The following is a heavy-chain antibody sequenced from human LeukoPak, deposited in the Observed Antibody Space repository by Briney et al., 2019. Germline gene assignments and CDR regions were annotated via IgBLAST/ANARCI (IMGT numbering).Heavy chain of an antibody. D-gene: IGHD1-1*01. CDR3: AREPLEYYNWNGDAFDI. J-gene: IGHJ3*02. CDR1: GGSISSYY. Sequence: SETLSLTCTVSGGSISSYYWSWIRQPPGKGLEWIGSIYYSGSTYYNPSLKSRVTISVDTSKNQFSLKLSSVTAADTAVYYCAREPLEYYNWNGDAFDIWGQGTMVTVSS. V-gene: IGHV4-39*07. CDR2: IYYSGST.